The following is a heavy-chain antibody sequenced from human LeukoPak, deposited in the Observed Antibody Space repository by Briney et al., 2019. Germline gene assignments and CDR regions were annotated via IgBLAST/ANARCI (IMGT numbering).Heavy chain of an antibody. CDR1: GFTFSSYE. CDR2: ISSSGSTI. Sequence: PGGSLRLSCAASGFTFSSYEMNWVRQAPGKGLEWVSYISSSGSTIYYADSVKGRFTISRDNAKNSLYLQMNSLRAEDTAVYYCARDGSLHQYYDYVWGSYRYFDYWGQGTLVTVSS. D-gene: IGHD3-16*02. CDR3: ARDGSLHQYYDYVWGSYRYFDY. J-gene: IGHJ4*02. V-gene: IGHV3-48*03.